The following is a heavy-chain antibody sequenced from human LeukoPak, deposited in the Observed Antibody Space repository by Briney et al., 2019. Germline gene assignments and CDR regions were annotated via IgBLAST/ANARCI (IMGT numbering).Heavy chain of an antibody. CDR2: INPNSGGT. CDR1: GYTFTGYY. Sequence: ASVKVSCKASGYTFTGYYMHWVRQAPGQGLEWMGWINPNSGGTNYAQKFQGRVTMTRDTSISTAYMELSRLRSDDTAVYYCARDIAARYYYYMDVWGKGTTVTVSS. CDR3: ARDIAARYYYYMDV. D-gene: IGHD6-6*01. V-gene: IGHV1-2*02. J-gene: IGHJ6*03.